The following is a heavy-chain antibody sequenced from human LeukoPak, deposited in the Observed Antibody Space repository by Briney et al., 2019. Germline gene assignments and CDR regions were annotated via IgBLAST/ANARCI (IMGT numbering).Heavy chain of an antibody. CDR3: ARTYHIGSGTPADAYDI. Sequence: GGSLETSGQASGSPFASYWIGGVRPLPGKGLERMGIIYAGNFDTRYSPSLQGQVTITADNPINTAYLQWSGLKASDTAMYYWARTYHIGSGTPADAYDIWGQGTLVTVSP. CDR1: GSPFASYW. J-gene: IGHJ3*02. CDR2: IYAGNFDT. D-gene: IGHD3-10*01. V-gene: IGHV5-51*04.